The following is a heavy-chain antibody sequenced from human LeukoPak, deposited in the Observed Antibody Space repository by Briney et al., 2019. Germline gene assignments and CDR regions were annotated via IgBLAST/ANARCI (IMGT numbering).Heavy chain of an antibody. J-gene: IGHJ5*02. Sequence: SETLSLTCTVSGGSISSYYWSWIRQPPGKGLEWIGEINHSGSTNYNPSLKSRVTISVDTSKNQFSLKLSSVTAADTAVYYCARTESFLLRYFRGFDPWGQGTLVTVSS. CDR3: ARTESFLLRYFRGFDP. V-gene: IGHV4-34*01. D-gene: IGHD3-9*01. CDR2: INHSGST. CDR1: GGSISSYY.